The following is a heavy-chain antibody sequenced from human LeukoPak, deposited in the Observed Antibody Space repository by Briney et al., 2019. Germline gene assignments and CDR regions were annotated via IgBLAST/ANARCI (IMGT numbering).Heavy chain of an antibody. CDR2: IYYTGST. CDR1: GGSISGYY. V-gene: IGHV4-59*08. J-gene: IGHJ4*02. D-gene: IGHD3-10*01. CDR3: ARHKPTGSYPLEL. Sequence: PSETLSLTRTVSGGSISGYYWSWLRQPPGKGLEWIGHIYYTGSTNYNPSLRSRLTISLDTSASQFSLRLSSVTAADTAVYYCARHKPTGSYPLELWGQGTLVTVSS.